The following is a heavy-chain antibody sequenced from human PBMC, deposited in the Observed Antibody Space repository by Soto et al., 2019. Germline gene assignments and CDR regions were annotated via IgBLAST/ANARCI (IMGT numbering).Heavy chain of an antibody. CDR1: GGSISSGDYY. Sequence: QVQLQESGPGLVKPSQTLSLTCTVSGGSISSGDYYWSWIRQPPGKGLEWIGYIYYSGSTYYNPSLKSRVTISVDTSKNQFSLKLSSVTAADTAVYYCARVPRVVVITTSSYAFDIWGQGTMVTVSS. D-gene: IGHD3-22*01. CDR2: IYYSGST. CDR3: ARVPRVVVITTSSYAFDI. J-gene: IGHJ3*02. V-gene: IGHV4-30-4*01.